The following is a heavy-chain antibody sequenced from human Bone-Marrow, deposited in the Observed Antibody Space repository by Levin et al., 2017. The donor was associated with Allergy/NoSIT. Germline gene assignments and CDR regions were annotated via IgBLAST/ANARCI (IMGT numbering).Heavy chain of an antibody. Sequence: PGGSLRLSCAASGFTFSSYGMHWVRQAPGKGLEWVAVISYDGSNKYYADSVKGRFTISRDNSKNTLYLQMNSLRAEDTAVYYCAKDHLEPTDEALDPWGQGTLVTVSS. D-gene: IGHD1-1*01. J-gene: IGHJ5*02. V-gene: IGHV3-30*18. CDR2: ISYDGSNK. CDR3: AKDHLEPTDEALDP. CDR1: GFTFSSYG.